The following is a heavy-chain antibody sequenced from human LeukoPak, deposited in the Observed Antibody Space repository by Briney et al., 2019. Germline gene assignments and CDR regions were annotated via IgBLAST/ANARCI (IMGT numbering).Heavy chain of an antibody. J-gene: IGHJ4*02. V-gene: IGHV1-2*02. CDR2: INPNSGGT. CDR3: ASVVDTAMPDY. CDR1: GYTLTGYY. Sequence: GASVKVSCKASGYTLTGYYMHWVRRAPGQGLEWMGWINPNSGGTNYAQKFQGRVTMTRDTSISTAYMELGRLRSDDTAVYYCASVVDTAMPDYWGQGTLVTVSS. D-gene: IGHD5-18*01.